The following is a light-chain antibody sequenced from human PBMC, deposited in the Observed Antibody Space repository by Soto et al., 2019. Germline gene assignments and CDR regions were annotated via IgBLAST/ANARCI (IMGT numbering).Light chain of an antibody. CDR1: SSDVGKYVL. V-gene: IGLV2-23*01. CDR3: CSYAGLSTWV. CDR2: EDT. Sequence: QSALTQPASVSGSPGQSITISCTGSSSDVGKYVLVSWYQQYPGKAPKVIIYEDTKRPSGVSNRFSGSKSGNTASLTISGLQAEDEADYYCCSYAGLSTWVFGGGTKVTVL. J-gene: IGLJ3*02.